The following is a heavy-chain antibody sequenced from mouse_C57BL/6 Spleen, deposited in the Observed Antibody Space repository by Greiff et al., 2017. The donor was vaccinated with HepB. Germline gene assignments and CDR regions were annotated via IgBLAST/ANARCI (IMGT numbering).Heavy chain of an antibody. D-gene: IGHD1-1*01. J-gene: IGHJ2*01. CDR3: ARWRITTVVFDY. CDR2: INPNNGGT. CDR1: GYTFTDYY. V-gene: IGHV1-26*01. Sequence: VHVKQSGPELVKPGASVKISCKASGYTFTDYYMNWVKQSHGKSLEWIGDINPNNGGTSYNQKFKGKATLTVDKSSSTAYMELRSLTSEDSAVYYCARWRITTVVFDYWGQGTTLTVSS.